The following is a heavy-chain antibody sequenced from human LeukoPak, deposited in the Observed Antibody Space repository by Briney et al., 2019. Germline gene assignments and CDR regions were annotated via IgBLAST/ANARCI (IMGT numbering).Heavy chain of an antibody. CDR1: GFTFSRYA. CDR2: VSYNGNTE. CDR3: ARGRDYDSTGYLDY. D-gene: IGHD3-22*01. J-gene: IGHJ4*02. Sequence: PGGSLRLSCVASGFTFSRYAMHWVRQAPGKGLEWVAALVSYNGNTEYYADTVKGRFTVSRDNSKNTLYLQMNGLRLEDTAVYYCARGRDYDSTGYLDYWGQGTLVTVSS. V-gene: IGHV3-30-3*01.